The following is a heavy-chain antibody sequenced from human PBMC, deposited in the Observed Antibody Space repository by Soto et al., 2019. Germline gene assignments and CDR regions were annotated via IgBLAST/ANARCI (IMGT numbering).Heavy chain of an antibody. J-gene: IGHJ6*02. D-gene: IGHD3-3*01. CDR2: INPNSGGT. CDR1: GYTFTGYY. Sequence: ASVKVSCKASGYTFTGYYMHWVRQAPGQGLEWMGWINPNSGGTNYAQKFQGWVTMTRDTSISTAYMELSRLRSDDTAVYYCARDKYYDFWSGSDYYYYGMAVWGQGTTVTVSS. V-gene: IGHV1-2*04. CDR3: ARDKYYDFWSGSDYYYYGMAV.